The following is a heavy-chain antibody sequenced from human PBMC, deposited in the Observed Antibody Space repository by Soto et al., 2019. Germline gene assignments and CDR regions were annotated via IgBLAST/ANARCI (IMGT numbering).Heavy chain of an antibody. J-gene: IGHJ4*02. CDR2: INHSGST. CDR3: ARVGWVRSHFDS. Sequence: QVQLQQWGAGPLKPSETLSLTCAVYGGSFSGYHWSWIRQPPGKGLEWIGEINHSGSTNYNPSLKSRVTMSVDPSTNQCSLQLSSVTAADTAVYYCARVGWVRSHFDSWGPGPLVTVSS. D-gene: IGHD6-19*01. V-gene: IGHV4-34*01. CDR1: GGSFSGYH.